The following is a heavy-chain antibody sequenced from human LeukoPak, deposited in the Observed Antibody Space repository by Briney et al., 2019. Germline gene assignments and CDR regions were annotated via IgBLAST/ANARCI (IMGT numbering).Heavy chain of an antibody. J-gene: IGHJ4*02. CDR2: ISSSSTI. CDR1: GFTFSSYS. Sequence: GSLRLSCAASGFTFSSYSMNWVRQAPGKGLEWVSYISSSSTIYYADSVKGRFTISRDNAKKSLYLQMNSLRAEDTAVYYCARGDYSNYPWNYWGQGTLVTVSS. D-gene: IGHD4-11*01. V-gene: IGHV3-48*01. CDR3: ARGDYSNYPWNY.